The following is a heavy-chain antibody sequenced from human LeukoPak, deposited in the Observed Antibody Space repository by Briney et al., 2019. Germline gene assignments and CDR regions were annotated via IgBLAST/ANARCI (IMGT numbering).Heavy chain of an antibody. CDR3: ARDRAGNWEQPFYYYMDV. CDR1: GFTFSSYW. J-gene: IGHJ6*03. CDR2: INSDGSGT. V-gene: IGHV3-74*01. D-gene: IGHD1/OR15-1a*01. Sequence: PGGSLRLSCAGSGFTFSSYWMHWVRQAPGKGLVWVSRINSDGSGTSFADSVKGRSTISRDNAKNTLYLQMNSLRAEDTAVYYCARDRAGNWEQPFYYYMDVWGKGTTVAVSS.